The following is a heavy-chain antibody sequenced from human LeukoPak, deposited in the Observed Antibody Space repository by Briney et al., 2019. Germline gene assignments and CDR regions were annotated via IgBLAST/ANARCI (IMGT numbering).Heavy chain of an antibody. J-gene: IGHJ2*01. CDR2: IKQDGSET. V-gene: IGHV3-7*03. CDR3: AKEMGAWYFDL. CDR1: RFTLSNYW. Sequence: GGSLRLSCAASRFTLSNYWMSWVRQAPGKGLEWVANIKQDGSETYYVDSVKGRFTISRDNAKNSLSLQMNSLRAEDTAVYYCAKEMGAWYFDLWGRGTLVTVSS. D-gene: IGHD4/OR15-4a*01.